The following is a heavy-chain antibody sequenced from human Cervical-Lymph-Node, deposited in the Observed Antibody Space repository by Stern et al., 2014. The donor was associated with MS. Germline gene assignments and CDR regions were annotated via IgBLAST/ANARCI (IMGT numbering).Heavy chain of an antibody. Sequence: EVQLGESGGGLVQPGGSLRLSCAASGFTFSSYAMSWVRQAPGKGLEWVSTFSSDGGSTYYADSVKGRFTISRDNSKNTLYLQMNSLRAEDTAVYYCAKRGSSPMDYWGQGTLVTVSS. CDR2: FSSDGGST. D-gene: IGHD3-10*01. CDR3: AKRGSSPMDY. CDR1: GFTFSSYA. V-gene: IGHV3-23*04. J-gene: IGHJ4*02.